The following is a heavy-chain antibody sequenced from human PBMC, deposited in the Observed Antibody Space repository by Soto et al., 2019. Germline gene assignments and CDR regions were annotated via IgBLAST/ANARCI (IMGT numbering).Heavy chain of an antibody. CDR1: GDSVSSNSAA. V-gene: IGHV6-1*01. CDR2: TYYRSKWYN. CDR3: ARDLKGVGATRWDAFDI. D-gene: IGHD1-26*01. J-gene: IGHJ3*02. Sequence: PLLLRQSQTLSLTCAISGDSVSSNSAAWNWIRQSPSRGLEWLGRTYYRSKWYNDYAVSVKSRITINPDTSKNQFSLQLNSVTPEDTAVYYCARDLKGVGATRWDAFDIWGQGTMVTVSS.